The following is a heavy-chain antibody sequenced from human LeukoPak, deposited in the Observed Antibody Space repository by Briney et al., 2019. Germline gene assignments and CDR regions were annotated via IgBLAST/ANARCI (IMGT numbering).Heavy chain of an antibody. CDR2: ISGSGGST. CDR1: GFTFSSYA. Sequence: GGSLRLSCAASGFTFSSYAMSWVRQAPGKGLEWVSAISGSGGSTYCADSVKGRFTISRDNSKNTLYLQMNSLRAEDTAVYYCAKDFWSGTTHEYYFDYWGQGTLVTVSS. CDR3: AKDFWSGTTHEYYFDY. V-gene: IGHV3-23*01. J-gene: IGHJ4*02. D-gene: IGHD3-3*01.